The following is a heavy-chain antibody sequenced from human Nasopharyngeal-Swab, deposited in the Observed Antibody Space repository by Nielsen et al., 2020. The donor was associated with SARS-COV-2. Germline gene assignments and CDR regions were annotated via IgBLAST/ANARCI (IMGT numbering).Heavy chain of an antibody. D-gene: IGHD3-22*01. V-gene: IGHV3-48*04. J-gene: IGHJ4*02. CDR3: AREEVYYYDSSGYPSLDY. CDR2: ISSSSSTI. Sequence: VRQAPGKGLEWVSYISSSSSTIYYADSVKGRFTISRDNAKNSLYLQMNSLRAEDTAVYYCAREEVYYYDSSGYPSLDYWGQGTLVTVSS.